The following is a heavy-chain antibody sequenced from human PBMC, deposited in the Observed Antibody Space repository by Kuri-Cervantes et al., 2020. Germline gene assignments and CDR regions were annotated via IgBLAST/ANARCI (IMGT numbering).Heavy chain of an antibody. J-gene: IGHJ4*02. CDR3: ARAGYSYGIRIFDY. Sequence: SVKVSCKASGYTFTSYDINWVRQATGQGLEWMGGIIPIFGTANYAQKFQGRVTITTNESTSTAYMELSSLRSEDTAVYYCARAGYSYGIRIFDYWGQGTLVTVSS. D-gene: IGHD5-18*01. CDR1: GYTFTSYD. V-gene: IGHV1-69*05. CDR2: IIPIFGTA.